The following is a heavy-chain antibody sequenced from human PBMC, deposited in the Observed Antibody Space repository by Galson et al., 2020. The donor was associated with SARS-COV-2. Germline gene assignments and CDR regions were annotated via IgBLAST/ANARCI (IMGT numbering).Heavy chain of an antibody. D-gene: IGHD1-26*01. CDR1: GFTFSSYG. CDR3: ATEEFYSVKDYYYGMDV. CDR2: ISYDGSNK. Sequence: TGGSLRLSCAASGFTFSSYGMHWVRQAPGKGLEWVAVISYDGSNKYYADSVKGRFTISRDNSKNTLYLQMNSLRAEDTAVYYCATEEFYSVKDYYYGMDVWGQGTTVTVSS. J-gene: IGHJ6*02. V-gene: IGHV3-30*03.